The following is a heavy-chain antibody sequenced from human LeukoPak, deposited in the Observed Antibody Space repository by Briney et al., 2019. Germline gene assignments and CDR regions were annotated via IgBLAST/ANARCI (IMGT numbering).Heavy chain of an antibody. Sequence: PSETLSLTCTVSGGSISSSSYYWGWIRQPPGKGLEWIGSIYYSGSTYYNLSLKSRVTISVDTSKNQFSLKLSSVTAADTAVYYCARHDRSTSCYSYWGQGTLVTVSS. CDR1: GGSISSSSYY. J-gene: IGHJ4*02. D-gene: IGHD2-2*02. CDR3: ARHDRSTSCYSY. V-gene: IGHV4-39*01. CDR2: IYYSGST.